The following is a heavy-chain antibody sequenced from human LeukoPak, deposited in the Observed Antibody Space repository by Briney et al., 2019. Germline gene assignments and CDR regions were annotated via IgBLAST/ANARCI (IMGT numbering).Heavy chain of an antibody. CDR1: GGSIRNYY. J-gene: IGHJ5*02. V-gene: IGHV4-59*01. Sequence: PSETLSLTCTVSGGSIRNYYWSWIRQPPGKGLEWIGYIYYSGSTNYNPSLKSRVTISVDTSKNQFSLKLSSVTAADTAVYYCARDLYYYDSSGYFPNWFDPWGQGTLVTVSS. D-gene: IGHD3-22*01. CDR3: ARDLYYYDSSGYFPNWFDP. CDR2: IYYSGST.